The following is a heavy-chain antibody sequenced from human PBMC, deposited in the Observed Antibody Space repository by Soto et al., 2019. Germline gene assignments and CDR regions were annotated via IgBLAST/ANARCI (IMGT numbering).Heavy chain of an antibody. CDR2: IYSGGTT. CDR3: ARDQSLFGSGEYDL. Sequence: EVQVVESGGGLVQPGGSLRLSCAASGFTASSYYMSWVRQAPGKGLEWVSVIYSGGTTYYADCVRGRFIISRDNPRHTRSRQVNGLRPGDTALYYCARDQSLFGSGEYDLWGRGTLVIVSS. D-gene: IGHD3-16*01. V-gene: IGHV3-53*04. J-gene: IGHJ2*01. CDR1: GFTASSYY.